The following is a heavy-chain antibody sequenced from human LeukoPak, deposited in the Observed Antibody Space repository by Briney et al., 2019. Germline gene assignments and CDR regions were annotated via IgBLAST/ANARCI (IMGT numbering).Heavy chain of an antibody. V-gene: IGHV3-23*01. CDR1: GFTFSSYA. D-gene: IGHD2-2*01. Sequence: GGSLRLSCGASGFTFSSYAMSWVRQAPEKGLEWVSDISGGGDSTKYADSVKGRFTISRDNSKNTLYLQMNSLRAEDSAVYYCAKKGCTGNICYANYWGQGTLVTVSS. CDR3: AKKGCTGNICYANY. J-gene: IGHJ4*02. CDR2: ISGGGDST.